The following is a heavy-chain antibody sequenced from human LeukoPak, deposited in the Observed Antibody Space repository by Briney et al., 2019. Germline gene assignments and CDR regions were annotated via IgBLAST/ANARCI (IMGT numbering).Heavy chain of an antibody. V-gene: IGHV4-4*07. CDR3: AREQRYCSSTSCYPPFGWFDP. D-gene: IGHD2-2*01. J-gene: IGHJ5*02. Sequence: SETLSLTCTDSGGSISSYYWSWIRQPAGKGLEWIGRIYTSGSTNYNPSLKSRVTMSVDTSKNQFSLKLSSVTAADTAVYYCAREQRYCSSTSCYPPFGWFDPWGQGTLVTVSS. CDR2: IYTSGST. CDR1: GGSISSYY.